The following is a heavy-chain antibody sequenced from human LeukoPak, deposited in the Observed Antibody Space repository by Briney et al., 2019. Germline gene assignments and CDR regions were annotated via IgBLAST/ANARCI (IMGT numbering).Heavy chain of an antibody. CDR2: IHSSGST. V-gene: IGHV4-59*08. CDR1: GDSISNYY. J-gene: IGHJ5*02. CDR3: ARRVLMSSAGVPDTWLDP. Sequence: SETLSLTCTVSGDSISNYYWNWIRQPPGKGLEWIGHIHSSGSTNYNPSLKSRVTIPVDTSKNQFSLNLSSVTAADTAVYYCARRVLMSSAGVPDTWLDPWGQGTLVTVSS. D-gene: IGHD3-10*01.